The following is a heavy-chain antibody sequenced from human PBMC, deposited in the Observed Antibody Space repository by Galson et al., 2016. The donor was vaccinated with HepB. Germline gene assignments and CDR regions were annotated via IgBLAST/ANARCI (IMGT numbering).Heavy chain of an antibody. D-gene: IGHD6-13*01. V-gene: IGHV3-33*03. CDR1: GFNFYGYG. Sequence: SLRLSCAASGFNFYGYGMHWVRQAPGKGLEWVAVTWYDGSNKYYTDSVKGRFTISRDNAKNTLYLQMNSLRAEDTAVYYCAVYSFPIAAAGPARSLQHWGQGTLVTVSS. CDR2: TWYDGSNK. J-gene: IGHJ1*01. CDR3: AVYSFPIAAAGPARSLQH.